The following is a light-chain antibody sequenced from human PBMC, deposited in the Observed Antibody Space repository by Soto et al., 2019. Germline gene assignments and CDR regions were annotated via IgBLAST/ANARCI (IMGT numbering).Light chain of an antibody. CDR1: SSDVGGYNY. CDR2: NVS. Sequence: QSALTQPASVSGSPGQSIAISCTGTSSDVGGYNYVSWYQHLPGKAPKLIIFNVSDRPSGVSHRFSGSKSGNTASLTISGLQAEDEADYYCASYTSSSIIVAFGGGTKLTVL. J-gene: IGLJ2*01. V-gene: IGLV2-14*03. CDR3: ASYTSSSIIVA.